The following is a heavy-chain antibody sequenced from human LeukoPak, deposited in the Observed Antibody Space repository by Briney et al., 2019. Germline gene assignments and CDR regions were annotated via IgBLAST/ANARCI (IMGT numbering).Heavy chain of an antibody. V-gene: IGHV1-69*06. CDR1: GGTFSCYA. Sequence: SVKVSCKASGGTFSCYAISWVRQAPGQGLEWMGGIIPIFGTANYAQKFQGSVTITADKSTSTAYMELSSLRSEDTAVYYCAREDILTGYSYGMDVWGKGTTVTVSS. D-gene: IGHD3-9*01. J-gene: IGHJ6*04. CDR2: IIPIFGTA. CDR3: AREDILTGYSYGMDV.